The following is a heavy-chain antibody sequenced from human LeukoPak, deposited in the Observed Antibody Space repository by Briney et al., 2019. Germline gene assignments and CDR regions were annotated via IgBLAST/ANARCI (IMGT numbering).Heavy chain of an antibody. CDR1: GFTFSSYE. J-gene: IGHJ6*02. D-gene: IGHD5-24*01. CDR2: ISSSGSTI. V-gene: IGHV3-48*03. CDR3: ARDQVSRWGYYYGMDV. Sequence: VGSLRLSCAASGFTFSSYEMNWVRQAPGKGLEWVSYISSSGSTIYYADSVKGRFTIFRDNAKNSLYLQMNSLRAEDTAVYYCARDQVSRWGYYYGMDVWGQGTTVTVSS.